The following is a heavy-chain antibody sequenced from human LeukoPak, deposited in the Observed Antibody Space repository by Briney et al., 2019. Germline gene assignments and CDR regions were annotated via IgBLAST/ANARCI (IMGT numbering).Heavy chain of an antibody. CDR2: ISSDSGHI. V-gene: IGHV3-21*01. D-gene: IGHD6-19*01. J-gene: IGHJ6*02. CDR1: GFTFTDYS. CDR3: AKDRGSGWYNYYGMDV. Sequence: GGSLRLSCAAAGFTFTDYSMNWVRQAPGKGLEWVSTISSDSGHIYYADSVKGRFTISRDNSKNTLYLQMNSLRAEDTAVYYCAKDRGSGWYNYYGMDVWGQGTTVTVSS.